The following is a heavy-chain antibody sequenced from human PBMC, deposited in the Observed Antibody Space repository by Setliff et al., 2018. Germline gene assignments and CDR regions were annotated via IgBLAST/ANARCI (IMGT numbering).Heavy chain of an antibody. CDR3: ARHVYGSGSYYNWFDP. Sequence: PSETLSLTCTVSDGSISSSSYYWGWIRQPPGKGLEWIGEILHSGSNHYSPSLESRLTISVDTSKNQFSLKLSSVTAADTAVYYCARHVYGSGSYYNWFDPWGQGTLVTVSS. CDR2: ILHSGSN. D-gene: IGHD3-10*01. J-gene: IGHJ5*02. CDR1: DGSISSSSYY. V-gene: IGHV4-39*01.